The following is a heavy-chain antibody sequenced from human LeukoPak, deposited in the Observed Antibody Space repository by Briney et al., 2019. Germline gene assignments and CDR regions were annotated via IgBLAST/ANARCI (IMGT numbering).Heavy chain of an antibody. Sequence: SQTLSLTCAISGDSVSSNSAAWTWIRQSPSRGLEWLGRTYYRSKWYNDYAVSVKSRITINPDTSKNQFSLQLNSVTPEDTAVYYCARDSWNYYGSGSYMRHFDYWGQGTLVTVSS. CDR3: ARDSWNYYGSGSYMRHFDY. CDR1: GDSVSSNSAA. CDR2: TYYRSKWYN. D-gene: IGHD3-10*01. V-gene: IGHV6-1*01. J-gene: IGHJ4*02.